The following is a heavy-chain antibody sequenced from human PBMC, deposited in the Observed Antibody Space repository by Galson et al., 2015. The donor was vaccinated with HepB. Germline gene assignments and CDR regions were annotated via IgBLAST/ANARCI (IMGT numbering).Heavy chain of an antibody. D-gene: IGHD3-10*01. Sequence: SLRLSCAASGFTFSDYYMSWIRQAPGKGLEWVSYISSSSSYTNYADSVKGRFTISRDNAKNSLYLQMNSLRAEDTAVYYCARDSLLWFGSEHLGYYYYYGMDVWGQGTTVTVSS. J-gene: IGHJ6*02. CDR3: ARDSLLWFGSEHLGYYYYYGMDV. CDR1: GFTFSDYY. CDR2: ISSSSSYT. V-gene: IGHV3-11*05.